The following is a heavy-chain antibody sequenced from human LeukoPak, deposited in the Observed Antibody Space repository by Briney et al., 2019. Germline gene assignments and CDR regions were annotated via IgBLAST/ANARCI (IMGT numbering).Heavy chain of an antibody. V-gene: IGHV3-48*03. D-gene: IGHD2-15*01. J-gene: IGHJ6*03. Sequence: GGSLRLSCAASGFTFSSYEMNWVRQAPGKGLEWVSYISSSGSTIYYADSVKGRFTISRDNAKNSLYLQMNSLRAEDTAVYYCARGPLRYCSGGSCPNMDVWGKGTTVTVSS. CDR1: GFTFSSYE. CDR2: ISSSGSTI. CDR3: ARGPLRYCSGGSCPNMDV.